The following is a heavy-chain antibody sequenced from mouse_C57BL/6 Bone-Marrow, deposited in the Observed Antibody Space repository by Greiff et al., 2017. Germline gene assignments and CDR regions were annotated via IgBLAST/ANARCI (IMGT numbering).Heavy chain of an antibody. V-gene: IGHV5-4*03. CDR3: ARATSDFDY. J-gene: IGHJ2*01. CDR2: ISDGGSYT. Sequence: EVKLVESGGGLVKPGGSLKLSCAASGFTFSSYAMSWVRQTPGKRLAWVATISDGGSYTYYPDNVKGRFTISRDNAKNSLYLQMSHLKSEDTAMYYCARATSDFDYWGQGTTLTVSS. D-gene: IGHD6-1*01. CDR1: GFTFSSYA.